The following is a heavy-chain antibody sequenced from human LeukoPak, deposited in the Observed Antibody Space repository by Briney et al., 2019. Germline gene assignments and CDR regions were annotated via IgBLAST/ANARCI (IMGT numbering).Heavy chain of an antibody. CDR2: MNPNSGNT. J-gene: IGHJ4*02. D-gene: IGHD3-22*01. V-gene: IGHV1-8*03. CDR3: ARNYYFDSSGYYYFGH. Sequence: VKVSCKASGYTFTSYDINWVRQATGQGLEWMGWMNPNSGNTGYAQKFQGRVTITRNTSASTAYMELSSLTSEDTAVYYCARNYYFDSSGYYYFGHWGQGSLVTVSS. CDR1: GYTFTSYD.